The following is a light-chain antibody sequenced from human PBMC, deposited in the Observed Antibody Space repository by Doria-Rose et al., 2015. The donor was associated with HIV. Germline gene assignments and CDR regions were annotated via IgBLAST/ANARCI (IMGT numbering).Light chain of an antibody. CDR3: QQYYSYPPT. CDR2: AAS. V-gene: IGKV1-8*01. CDR1: QDISNY. J-gene: IGKJ1*01. Sequence: IRMTQSPSSLSASTGDRVTITCRASQDISNYLAWYQQKPGKAPKLLIYAASTLQSGVPSRFSGSGSGTDFTLTTSYLQSEDFATYYCQQYYSYPPTFGQGTKVEVK.